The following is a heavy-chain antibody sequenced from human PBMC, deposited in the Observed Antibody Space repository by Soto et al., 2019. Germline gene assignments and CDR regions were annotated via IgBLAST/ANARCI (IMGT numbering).Heavy chain of an antibody. CDR3: AGGSGSHAKIDY. V-gene: IGHV4-39*01. CDR2: IYYSGST. CDR1: GGSISSSSYY. J-gene: IGHJ4*02. D-gene: IGHD1-26*01. Sequence: QLQLQESGPGLVKPSETLSLTCTVSGGSISSSSYYWGWIRQPPGKGLEWIGSIYYSGSTYYNPSLKSRVTISVDTSKNQCSLKLSSVTAADTAVYYCAGGSGSHAKIDYWGQGTLVTVSS.